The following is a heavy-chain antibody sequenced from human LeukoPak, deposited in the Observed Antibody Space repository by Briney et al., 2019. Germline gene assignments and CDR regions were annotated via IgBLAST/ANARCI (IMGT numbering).Heavy chain of an antibody. CDR3: AREAVRGPNYFDY. Sequence: SQTLSLTCTVSGGSISSGGYYWSWIRQHPGKGLEWIGYIYYSGSTYYNPSLKSRATISVDTSKNQFSLKLSSVTAADTAVYYCAREAVRGPNYFDYWGQGTLVTVSS. CDR1: GGSISSGGYY. CDR2: IYYSGST. V-gene: IGHV4-31*03. J-gene: IGHJ4*02. D-gene: IGHD3-16*01.